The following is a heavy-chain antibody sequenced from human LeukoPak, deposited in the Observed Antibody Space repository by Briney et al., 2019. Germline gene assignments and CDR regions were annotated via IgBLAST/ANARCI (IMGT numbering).Heavy chain of an antibody. CDR1: GSTFTTYY. CDR2: INPSGGST. CDR3: ASEGYCSGGNCYRVYSFDS. D-gene: IGHD2-15*01. V-gene: IGHV1-46*01. Sequence: VASVKVSCKASGSTFTTYYMHWVRQAPGQGLEWMGIINPSGGSTSHAQKFQGRVTMTRDTSTRTVYMELSSLRSEDTAVYYCASEGYCSGGNCYRVYSFDSWGQGTLVTVSS. J-gene: IGHJ4*02.